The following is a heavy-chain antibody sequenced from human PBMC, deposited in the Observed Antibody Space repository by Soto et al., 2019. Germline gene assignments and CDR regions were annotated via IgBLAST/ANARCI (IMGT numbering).Heavy chain of an antibody. J-gene: IGHJ4*02. CDR3: TTDVILGYCSGGSCYPLDY. Sequence: GGSLRLSCAASGFTFSNAWMSWVRQAPGKGLEWVGRIKGKTDGGTTDYAAPVKGRFTISRDDSKNTLYLQMNSLKTEDTAVYYCTTDVILGYCSGGSCYPLDYWGQGTLVTVSS. CDR2: IKGKTDGGTT. D-gene: IGHD2-15*01. V-gene: IGHV3-15*01. CDR1: GFTFSNAW.